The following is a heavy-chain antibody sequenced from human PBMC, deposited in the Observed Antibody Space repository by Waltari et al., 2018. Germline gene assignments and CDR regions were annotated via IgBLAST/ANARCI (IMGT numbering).Heavy chain of an antibody. CDR1: GFTFSSYA. J-gene: IGHJ4*02. D-gene: IGHD3-3*01. CDR2: IYSGGST. Sequence: EVQLLESGGGLVQPGGSLRLSCAASGFTFSSYAMSWVRQAPGKGLEWVSVIYSGGSTYYADSVKGRFTISRDNSKNTLYLQMNSLRAEDTAVYYCQVAGITIFGLLDYWGQGTLVTVSS. CDR3: QVAGITIFGLLDY. V-gene: IGHV3-23*03.